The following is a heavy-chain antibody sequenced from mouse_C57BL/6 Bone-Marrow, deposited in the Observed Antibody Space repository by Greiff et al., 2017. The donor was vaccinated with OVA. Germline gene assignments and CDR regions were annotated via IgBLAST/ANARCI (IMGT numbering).Heavy chain of an antibody. V-gene: IGHV1-52*01. Sequence: QVQLQQPGAELVRPGSSVKLSCKASGYTFTSYWMHWVKQRPIQGLEWIGNIDPSDSETHYNQKFKDKATLTVDKSSSTAYMQLSSLTSEVSAVYYCARVVAQATYYYAMDYWGQGTSVTVSS. CDR3: ARVVAQATYYYAMDY. CDR2: IDPSDSET. CDR1: GYTFTSYW. D-gene: IGHD3-2*02. J-gene: IGHJ4*01.